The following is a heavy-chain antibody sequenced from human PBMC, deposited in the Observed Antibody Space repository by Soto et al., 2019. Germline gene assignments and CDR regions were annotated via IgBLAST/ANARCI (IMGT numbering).Heavy chain of an antibody. J-gene: IGHJ5*02. CDR2: IYWDDDK. Sequence: QITLKESGPPLVNPTQTLTLTCTFSGFSLSTSGVGVGWIRQPPGKALEWLALIYWDDDKRYSPSLKSRLTITTDTSKNQVVLTMTNMDPVDTATYYCAHRGGYCSSTSCYSGEYNWFDPWGQGTLVTVSS. CDR1: GFSLSTSGVG. V-gene: IGHV2-5*02. CDR3: AHRGGYCSSTSCYSGEYNWFDP. D-gene: IGHD2-2*02.